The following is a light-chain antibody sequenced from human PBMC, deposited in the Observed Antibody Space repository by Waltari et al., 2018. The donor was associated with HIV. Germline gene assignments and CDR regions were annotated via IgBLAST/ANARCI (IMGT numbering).Light chain of an antibody. V-gene: IGLV2-14*01. CDR1: SSDVGGYNA. CDR3: SSDTSSDTVV. J-gene: IGLJ2*01. Sequence: QSALTQPASVSGSPGQSISISCTGTSSDVGGYNAVSWYQQHPAKAPKLVILEVSNRPAGVSNRFSGSKSVNRASLTISGLQAEDEAYYYCSSDTSSDTVVFGGGTKVTVL. CDR2: EVS.